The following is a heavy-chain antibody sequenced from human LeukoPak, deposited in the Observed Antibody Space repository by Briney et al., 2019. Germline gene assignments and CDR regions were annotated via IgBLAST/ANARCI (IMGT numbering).Heavy chain of an antibody. J-gene: IGHJ2*01. CDR3: ASGATRATRHFDL. CDR1: GFTFSSYS. V-gene: IGHV3-23*01. D-gene: IGHD2-15*01. CDR2: IGGPGAPT. Sequence: GGSLRLSCVASGFTFSSYSLTWVRQTPEKGLAWVSIIGGPGAPTFYADSVEGRFTISRDNSKNTVYLQMNSLRAEDTALYFCASGATRATRHFDLWGRGTLVTVSS.